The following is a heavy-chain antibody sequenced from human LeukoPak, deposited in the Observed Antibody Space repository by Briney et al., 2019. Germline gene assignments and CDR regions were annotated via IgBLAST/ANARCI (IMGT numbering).Heavy chain of an antibody. CDR2: IFAYNGNT. CDR3: ARAGYSSGIFDY. CDR1: GDTFTSYA. Sequence: AAVKVSCKASGDTFTSYAISWGRQAPEQGLEWMCWIFAYNGNTNYAQNLQGRVTMTTDTSTSTVYMELKSLRSDDTAVYYCARAGYSSGIFDY. D-gene: IGHD6-19*01. J-gene: IGHJ4*01. V-gene: IGHV1-18*01.